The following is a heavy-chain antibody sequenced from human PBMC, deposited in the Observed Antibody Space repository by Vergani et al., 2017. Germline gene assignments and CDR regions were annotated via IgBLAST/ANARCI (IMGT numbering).Heavy chain of an antibody. CDR1: GFTFTSSA. D-gene: IGHD3-10*01. J-gene: IGHJ3*02. CDR2: IVVGSGNT. Sequence: QMQLVQSGPEVKKPGTSVKVSCKASGFTFTSSAMQGVRQARGQRLEWIGWIVVGSGNTNYAQKFQERVTITRDMSTSTAYMELSSLRSEDTAVYYCTPAIISGSYYGDTFDIWGQGTMVTVSS. CDR3: TPAIISGSYYGDTFDI. V-gene: IGHV1-58*02.